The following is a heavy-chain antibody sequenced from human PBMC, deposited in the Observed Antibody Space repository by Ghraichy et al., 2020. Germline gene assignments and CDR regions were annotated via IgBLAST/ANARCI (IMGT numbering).Heavy chain of an antibody. V-gene: IGHV3-48*03. CDR3: ARVLVLRFLEWRAFDY. J-gene: IGHJ4*02. CDR2: ISSSGSTI. Sequence: GGSLRLSCAASGFTFSSYEMNWVRQAPGKGLEWVSYISSSGSTIYYADSVKGRFTISRDNAKNSLYLQMNSLRAEDTAVYYCARVLVLRFLEWRAFDYWGQGTLVTVSS. CDR1: GFTFSSYE. D-gene: IGHD3-3*01.